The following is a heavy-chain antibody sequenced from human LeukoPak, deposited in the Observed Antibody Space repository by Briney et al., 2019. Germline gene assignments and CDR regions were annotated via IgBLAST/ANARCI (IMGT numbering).Heavy chain of an antibody. Sequence: SGTLSLTCAVSGGSISSSNWWSWVRQPPGKGLEWIGEIYHSGSTNYNPSLKSRVTISVDKSKNQFSLKLSSVTAADTAVYYCARGRPDGSGSYYKFDPWGQGTLVTVSS. J-gene: IGHJ5*02. V-gene: IGHV4-4*02. D-gene: IGHD3-10*01. CDR1: GGSISSSNW. CDR3: ARGRPDGSGSYYKFDP. CDR2: IYHSGST.